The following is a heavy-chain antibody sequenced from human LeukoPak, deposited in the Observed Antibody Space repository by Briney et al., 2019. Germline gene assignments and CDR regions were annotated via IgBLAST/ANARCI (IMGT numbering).Heavy chain of an antibody. J-gene: IGHJ4*02. CDR1: GFTFSSYA. D-gene: IGHD5-18*01. CDR2: ISGSGGST. CDR3: TKGTIWLPFDY. Sequence: GGSLRLSCAASGFTFSSYAMHWVRQAPGKGLEWVSAISGSGGSTYYADSVKGRFTISRDNSKNTLYLQMNSLRAEDTAVYYCTKGTIWLPFDYWGQGTLVTVSS. V-gene: IGHV3-23*01.